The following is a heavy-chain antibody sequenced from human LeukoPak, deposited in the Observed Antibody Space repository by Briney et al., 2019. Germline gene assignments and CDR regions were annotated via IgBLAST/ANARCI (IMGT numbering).Heavy chain of an antibody. CDR3: ARQGSISGRRNWFDP. Sequence: GESLKISCKGSGYSFSTYWIGWVRQMPGKGLEWMGIIYPGDSDTRYGPSFQGQVTISADKSISTAYLQWSSLKASDTAMYYCARQGSISGRRNWFDPWGQGTLVTVSS. J-gene: IGHJ5*02. V-gene: IGHV5-51*01. CDR1: GYSFSTYW. D-gene: IGHD2-21*01. CDR2: IYPGDSDT.